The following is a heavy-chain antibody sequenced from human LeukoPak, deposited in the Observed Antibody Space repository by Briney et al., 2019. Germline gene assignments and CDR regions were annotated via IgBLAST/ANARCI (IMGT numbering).Heavy chain of an antibody. CDR1: GFTFSDYY. V-gene: IGHV3-11*01. J-gene: IGHJ6*02. Sequence: GGSLRLSCAASGFTFSDYYMSRIRQAPGKGLEWVSYISGSGSATYNADSVKGRFTISRDNSKNTLYLQMNSLRAEDTAVYYCAKVGVRFLEYYGMDVWGQGTTVTVSS. D-gene: IGHD3-3*01. CDR2: ISGSGSAT. CDR3: AKVGVRFLEYYGMDV.